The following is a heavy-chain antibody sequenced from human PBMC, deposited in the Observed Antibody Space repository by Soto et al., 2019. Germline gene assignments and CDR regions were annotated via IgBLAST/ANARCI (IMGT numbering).Heavy chain of an antibody. D-gene: IGHD4-17*01. V-gene: IGHV4-39*01. CDR2: VSYSGRS. J-gene: IGHJ1*01. CDR1: GASISSGGFH. Sequence: QLLLQESGPGLVKPSETLSLACNVSGASISSGGFHWDWIRQPPGKGLEWIGSVSYSGRSEYNPSLRSRLTISADTSKNQFSLELTSVTAADTAVYYCARRWGHGDYFLFDLWGHGNLVTVSS. CDR3: ARRWGHGDYFLFDL.